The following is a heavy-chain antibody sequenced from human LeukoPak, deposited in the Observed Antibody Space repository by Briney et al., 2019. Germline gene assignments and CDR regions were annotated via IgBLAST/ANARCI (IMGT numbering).Heavy chain of an antibody. V-gene: IGHV1-2*04. J-gene: IGHJ4*02. D-gene: IGHD3-22*01. CDR3: ARGGLYYDSSGYRGYFDY. CDR1: GYAFTTYY. Sequence: ASVKVSCKASGYAFTTYYMHWVRQAPGQGLEWMGWINPNSGGTNYAQKFQGWVTMTRDTSISTAYMELSRLRSDDTAVYYCARGGLYYDSSGYRGYFDYWGQGTLVTVSS. CDR2: INPNSGGT.